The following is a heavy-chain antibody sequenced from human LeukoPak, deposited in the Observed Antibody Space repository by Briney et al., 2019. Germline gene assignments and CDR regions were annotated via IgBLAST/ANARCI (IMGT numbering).Heavy chain of an antibody. V-gene: IGHV3-23*01. J-gene: IGHJ1*01. CDR2: ISGSGGST. CDR1: GSTFSSYA. CDR3: AKERDYGDEPNVYFQD. D-gene: IGHD4-17*01. Sequence: GGSLRLSCAASGSTFSSYAMSWVRQAPGKGLEWVSAISGSGGSTYYADSVKGRFTISRDNSKNTLYLQMNSLRAEDTAVYYCAKERDYGDEPNVYFQDWGQGTLVTVSS.